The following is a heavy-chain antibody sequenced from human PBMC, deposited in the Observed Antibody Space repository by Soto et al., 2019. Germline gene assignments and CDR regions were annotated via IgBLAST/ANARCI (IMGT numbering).Heavy chain of an antibody. CDR1: GFTFSSYA. CDR3: AKDRYYDSSGYYGY. Sequence: GGSLRLSCATSGFTFSSYAMSWVRQPPGKGLEWVSVISGSGGSTYYADSVKGRFTISRDNSKNTLYLQMNILRAEDTAVYYCAKDRYYDSSGYYGYWGQGTLVTVSS. D-gene: IGHD3-22*01. J-gene: IGHJ4*02. V-gene: IGHV3-23*01. CDR2: ISGSGGST.